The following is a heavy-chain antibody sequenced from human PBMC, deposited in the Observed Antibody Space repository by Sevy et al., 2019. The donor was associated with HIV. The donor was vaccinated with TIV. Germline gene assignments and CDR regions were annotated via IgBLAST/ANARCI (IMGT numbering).Heavy chain of an antibody. J-gene: IGHJ4*02. Sequence: GGSLRLSCAASGFTFSSYAMHWVRQAPGKGLEWVAVISYDGSNKYYADSVKGRFTISRDNSKNTLYLQMNRLRAEDTAVYYCARDLSCSGGSCYYGGGYWGQGTLVTVSS. V-gene: IGHV3-30-3*01. D-gene: IGHD2-15*01. CDR2: ISYDGSNK. CDR3: ARDLSCSGGSCYYGGGY. CDR1: GFTFSSYA.